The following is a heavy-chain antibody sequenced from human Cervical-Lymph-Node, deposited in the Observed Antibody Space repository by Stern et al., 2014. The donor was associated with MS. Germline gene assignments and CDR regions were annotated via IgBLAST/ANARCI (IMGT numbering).Heavy chain of an antibody. V-gene: IGHV3-9*01. D-gene: IGHD1-14*01. CDR3: ARDITGSSAYFAY. Sequence: EVQLVESGGGLVQPGGSLRLSCAASGFTFSDHYMDWVRQAPGKGLEWVAGISWKSGTIGSADSVTGRFTTSRHKAYSTLYFHMNSLSPEDTAFYYCARDITGSSAYFAYWGQGTLVTVSS. CDR1: GFTFSDHY. J-gene: IGHJ4*02. CDR2: ISWKSGTI.